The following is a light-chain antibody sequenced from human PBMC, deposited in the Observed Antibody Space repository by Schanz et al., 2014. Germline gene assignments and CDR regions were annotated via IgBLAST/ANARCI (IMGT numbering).Light chain of an antibody. Sequence: QSVLTQPPSVSGAPGQGVTISCTGSASNIGAGYDVHWYQQVPGTAPKPLIFDNTNRPSGVPDRFSGSKSGTSASLAITGLQAEDEADYYCCSYAGSNNLVFGGGTKLTVL. CDR2: DNT. CDR1: ASNIGAGYD. CDR3: CSYAGSNNLV. V-gene: IGLV1-40*01. J-gene: IGLJ2*01.